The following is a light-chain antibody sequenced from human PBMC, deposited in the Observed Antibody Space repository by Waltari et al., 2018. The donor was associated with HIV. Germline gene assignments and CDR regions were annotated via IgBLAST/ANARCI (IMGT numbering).Light chain of an antibody. CDR1: SSDAGDDNY. J-gene: IGLJ3*02. CDR2: EVS. CDR3: SSYAGSSTWV. V-gene: IGLV2-8*01. Sequence: QSALTQPPSASGSPGQSVTISCTGISSDAGDDNYVSWYQQSPGKAPKLIIYEVSKRPSGFPDRFSGSKSGNTASLTVSGLQADDEADYYCSSYAGSSTWVFGGGTKLTVL.